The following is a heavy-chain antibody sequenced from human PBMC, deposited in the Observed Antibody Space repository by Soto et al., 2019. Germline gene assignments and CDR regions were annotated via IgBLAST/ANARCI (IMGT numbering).Heavy chain of an antibody. D-gene: IGHD3-22*01. CDR1: GGSISSGDYY. Sequence: SETLSLTCTVSGGSISSGDYYWSWIRQPPGKGLEWIGYIYYSGSTYYNPSLKSRVTISVDTSKNQFSLKLSSVAAADTAVYYCARGRYYDRSGYYGYWGQGTLVTVSS. CDR3: ARGRYYDRSGYYGY. CDR2: IYYSGST. V-gene: IGHV4-30-4*01. J-gene: IGHJ4*02.